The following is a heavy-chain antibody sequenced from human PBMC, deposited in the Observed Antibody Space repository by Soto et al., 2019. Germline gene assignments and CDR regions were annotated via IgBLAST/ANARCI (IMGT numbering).Heavy chain of an antibody. V-gene: IGHV1-2*04. D-gene: IGHD3-3*01. J-gene: IGHJ6*02. Sequence: QGQLVQSGAEVKKPGASVKVSCKASGYTFTGYYMHWVRQAPGQGLEWMGWINPSSGGTNYAQKFQGWVTMTRDTSISTAYMELSKLRSDDTAVYYCARSDFGVVVNYYYYGMDVWGQGTTVTVSS. CDR1: GYTFTGYY. CDR3: ARSDFGVVVNYYYYGMDV. CDR2: INPSSGGT.